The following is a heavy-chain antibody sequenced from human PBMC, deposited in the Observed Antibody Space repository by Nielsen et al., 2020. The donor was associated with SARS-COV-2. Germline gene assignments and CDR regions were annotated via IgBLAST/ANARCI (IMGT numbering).Heavy chain of an antibody. CDR1: GFTFSNFA. J-gene: IGHJ3*02. CDR3: AKDMSTDDAFDI. V-gene: IGHV3-9*01. D-gene: IGHD5/OR15-5a*01. CDR2: ISWNSGSI. Sequence: SLKISCAASGFTFSNFAMHWVRQAPGKGLEWVSGISWNSGSIGYADSVKGRFTISRDNAKNSLYLQMNSLRAEDTALYYCAKDMSTDDAFDIWGQGTMVTVSS.